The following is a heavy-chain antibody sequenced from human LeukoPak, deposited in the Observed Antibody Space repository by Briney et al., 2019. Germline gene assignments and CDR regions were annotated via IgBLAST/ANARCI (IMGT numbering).Heavy chain of an antibody. CDR2: ISSSSSYI. V-gene: IGHV3-21*01. Sequence: GGSLRLSCAASGFTFSSYSMNWVRQAPGKGLEWVSSISSSSSYIYYADSVKDRFTISRDNAKNSLYLQMNSLRAEDTAVYYCARPILEWLNWFDPWGQGTLVTVSS. CDR1: GFTFSSYS. CDR3: ARPILEWLNWFDP. J-gene: IGHJ5*02. D-gene: IGHD3-3*01.